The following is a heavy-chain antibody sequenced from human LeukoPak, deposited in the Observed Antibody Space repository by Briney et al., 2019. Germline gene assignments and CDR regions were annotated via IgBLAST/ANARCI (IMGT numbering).Heavy chain of an antibody. CDR1: GYTFTSYG. D-gene: IGHD5-18*01. Sequence: ASVKVSCKASGYTFTSYGISWVRQAPGQGPEWMGIINPSGGSTSYAQKFQGRVTMTRDMSTSTVYMELSSLRSEDTAVYYCARVAAVDTAMADFDYWGQGTLVTVSS. V-gene: IGHV1-46*01. CDR3: ARVAAVDTAMADFDY. CDR2: INPSGGST. J-gene: IGHJ4*02.